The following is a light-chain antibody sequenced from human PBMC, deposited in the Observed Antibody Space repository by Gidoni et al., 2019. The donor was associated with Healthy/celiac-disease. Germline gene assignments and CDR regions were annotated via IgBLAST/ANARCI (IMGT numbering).Light chain of an antibody. V-gene: IGLV3-1*01. CDR1: ELGDKY. CDR3: QAWDSSTFYV. Sequence: SYELTQPPSVSVSPGQTASITCSGDELGDKYACWYQQKPGQSPVLVIYQESKRPSGIPERFSGSNSGNTATLTISGTQAMDEADYYCQAWDSSTFYVFGTGTKVTVL. CDR2: QES. J-gene: IGLJ1*01.